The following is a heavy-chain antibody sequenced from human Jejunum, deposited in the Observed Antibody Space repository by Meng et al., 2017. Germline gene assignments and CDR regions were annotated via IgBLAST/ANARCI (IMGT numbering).Heavy chain of an antibody. CDR2: LTRSGGTT. CDR1: GFTFSSYC. Sequence: GGSLRLSCAASGFTFSSYCVSWVRQAPGKGLEWVSTLTRSGGTTFYADSVKGRFTISRDNSKNTLYLQMNSLRAEDTAVYYCAKVHFGSASRNIFDVWGQGTMVTVSS. D-gene: IGHD3-10*01. J-gene: IGHJ3*01. CDR3: AKVHFGSASRNIFDV. V-gene: IGHV3-23*01.